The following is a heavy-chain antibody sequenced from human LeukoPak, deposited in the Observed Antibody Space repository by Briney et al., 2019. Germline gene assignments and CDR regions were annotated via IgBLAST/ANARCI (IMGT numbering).Heavy chain of an antibody. CDR3: ARTSNSPYDYVWGSDQLPYLFDY. CDR2: INQSGTT. J-gene: IGHJ4*02. CDR1: GGSFSDNY. D-gene: IGHD3-16*02. V-gene: IGHV4-34*01. Sequence: SETLSLTCAIYGGSFSDNYWSWIRQPPGKGLEWIGEINQSGTTNQNPSLKSPVTISVDTSTNQFSLRLSSVTAADTAVYYCARTSNSPYDYVWGSDQLPYLFDYWGQGTLVTVSS.